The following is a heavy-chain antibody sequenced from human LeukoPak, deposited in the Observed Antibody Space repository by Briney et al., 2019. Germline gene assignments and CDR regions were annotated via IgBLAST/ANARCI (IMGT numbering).Heavy chain of an antibody. Sequence: GSLRLSRTPSVFTLGVYAMSRVPPAPGKGVGRVGFIRSKAYGGTTEYAASVKGRFTISRDDSKSIAYLQMNSLKTEDTAVYYCTRAGKWELRDGMRVWGQGTTVTVSS. CDR1: VFTLGVYA. CDR2: IRSKAYGGTT. V-gene: IGHV3-49*04. CDR3: TRAGKWELRDGMRV. D-gene: IGHD1-26*01. J-gene: IGHJ6*02.